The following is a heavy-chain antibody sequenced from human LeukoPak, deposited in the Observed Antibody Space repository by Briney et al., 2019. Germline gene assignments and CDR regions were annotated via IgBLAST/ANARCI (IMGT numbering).Heavy chain of an antibody. CDR3: GGDVNSRGWIVPGY. D-gene: IGHD6-19*01. Sequence: GASVNVSRKASGCTFSSYAINWVGQPPCQGVEWLGGIIPIFGTANYPQKFQDRVTITANESTSTAYMELSSRRSEDTTVYYCGGDVNSRGWIVPGYWGQGTLVTVSS. CDR1: GCTFSSYA. J-gene: IGHJ4*02. V-gene: IGHV1-69*01. CDR2: IIPIFGTA.